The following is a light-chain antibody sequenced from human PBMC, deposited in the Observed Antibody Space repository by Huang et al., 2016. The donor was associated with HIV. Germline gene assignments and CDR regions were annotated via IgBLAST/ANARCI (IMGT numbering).Light chain of an antibody. CDR1: QGISNS. Sequence: DIQMTQSPSSLSASVGDRVCITCRASQGISNSLAWYQQKPGKAPKLLLYAASRLKSGVPSRCSGSGAGADYTLTISSLQPEDFAAYYCQQYYSTPPITFGQGTRVEIK. CDR2: AAS. J-gene: IGKJ5*01. V-gene: IGKV1-NL1*01. CDR3: QQYYSTPPIT.